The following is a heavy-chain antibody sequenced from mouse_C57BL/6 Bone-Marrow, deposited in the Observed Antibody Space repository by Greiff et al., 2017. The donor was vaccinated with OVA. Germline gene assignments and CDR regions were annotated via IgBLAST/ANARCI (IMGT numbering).Heavy chain of an antibody. Sequence: EVKLVESGEGLVKPGGSLKLSCAASGFTFSSYAMSWVRQTPEKRLEWVAYISSGGDYIYYADTVKGRFTISRDNARNTLYLQMSSLKSEDTAMYYCTRRGDSSGYGGFAYWGQGTLVTVSA. D-gene: IGHD3-2*02. V-gene: IGHV5-9-1*02. CDR1: GFTFSSYA. CDR3: TRRGDSSGYGGFAY. J-gene: IGHJ3*01. CDR2: ISSGGDYI.